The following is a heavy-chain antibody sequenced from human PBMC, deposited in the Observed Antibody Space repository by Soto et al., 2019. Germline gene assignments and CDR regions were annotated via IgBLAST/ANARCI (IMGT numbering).Heavy chain of an antibody. Sequence: QVHLVQSGAEVKKPGSSVKVSCTVSGGTLTNYGISWVRQAPGQGLEWMGGIIPMLGTTKYAQKFQGRVTLTADRFTSTAYMEVTSLRSEDTAIYFCARGSGYQLLYLVFWGQGTLVTVSP. V-gene: IGHV1-69*06. CDR3: ARGSGYQLLYLVF. CDR2: IIPMLGTT. D-gene: IGHD2-2*01. CDR1: GGTLTNYG. J-gene: IGHJ4*02.